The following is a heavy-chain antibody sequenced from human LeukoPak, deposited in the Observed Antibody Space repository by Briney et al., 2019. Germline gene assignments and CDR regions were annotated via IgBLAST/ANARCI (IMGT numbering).Heavy chain of an antibody. Sequence: SVKVSCKASGGTFSSYAISWVRQAPGQGLEWMGGIIPIFGTANYAQKFQGRVTITADESTSTAYMELSSLRSEDTAVYYCVRDQKGTTYDFWSGYGVDYYYMDVWGKGTTVTVSS. CDR3: VRDQKGTTYDFWSGYGVDYYYMDV. CDR1: GGTFSSYA. J-gene: IGHJ6*03. V-gene: IGHV1-69*13. CDR2: IIPIFGTA. D-gene: IGHD3-3*01.